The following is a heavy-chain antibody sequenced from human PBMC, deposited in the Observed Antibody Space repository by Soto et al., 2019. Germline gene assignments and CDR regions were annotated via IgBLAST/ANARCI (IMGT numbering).Heavy chain of an antibody. V-gene: IGHV1-46*01. CDR2: INPSGGST. CDR3: ARDTKHSSGWYPDYYYYYGMDV. D-gene: IGHD6-19*01. Sequence: ASVKVSCTASGYTFTSYYMHWVRQAPGQGLEWMGIINPSGGSTSYAQKFQGRVTMTRDTSTSTVYMELSSLRSEDTAVYYCARDTKHSSGWYPDYYYYYGMDVWGQGTTVTVS. J-gene: IGHJ6*02. CDR1: GYTFTSYY.